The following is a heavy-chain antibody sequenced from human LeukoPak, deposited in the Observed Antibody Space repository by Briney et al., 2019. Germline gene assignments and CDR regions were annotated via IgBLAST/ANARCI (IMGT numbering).Heavy chain of an antibody. Sequence: GGSLRLSCAASGFTFSSYGMHWVRQARGKGLEGVAFIRYDGSNKYYADSVKGRFTISRDNSKNTLYLQMNSLRAEDTAVYDCAKGFRGPILYGSGSSRPFDYWGQGTLVTVSS. CDR1: GFTFSSYG. D-gene: IGHD3-10*01. CDR3: AKGFRGPILYGSGSSRPFDY. CDR2: IRYDGSNK. J-gene: IGHJ4*02. V-gene: IGHV3-30*02.